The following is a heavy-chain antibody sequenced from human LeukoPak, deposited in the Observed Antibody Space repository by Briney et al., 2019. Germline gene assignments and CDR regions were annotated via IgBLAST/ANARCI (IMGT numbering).Heavy chain of an antibody. V-gene: IGHV3-30*18. CDR2: ISYDGSNK. CDR1: GFTFSSYG. Sequence: GGSLRLSCAASGFTFSSYGMHWVRQAPGKGLEWVAVISYDGSNKYYADSVKGRFTISRDNSKNTLYLQMNSLRAEDTAVYYCAKANSVVIIYYFDYWGQGTLVTVSS. CDR3: AKANSVVIIYYFDY. D-gene: IGHD3-22*01. J-gene: IGHJ4*02.